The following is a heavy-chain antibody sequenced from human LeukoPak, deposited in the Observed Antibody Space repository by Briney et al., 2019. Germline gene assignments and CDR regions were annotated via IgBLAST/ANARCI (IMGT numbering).Heavy chain of an antibody. CDR1: GFTVSSEY. D-gene: IGHD2-15*01. Sequence: GESLSLFCAASGFTVSSEYMNWVRQAPGEGLEWVSVIYSDGSTYFAASVKGRFTISRDKSKNTLYLRLNSLRAEDTAVYFYARQGGGPYNWFAPWGQGTLVTVSS. CDR3: ARQGGGPYNWFAP. J-gene: IGHJ5*02. V-gene: IGHV3-66*04. CDR2: IYSDGST.